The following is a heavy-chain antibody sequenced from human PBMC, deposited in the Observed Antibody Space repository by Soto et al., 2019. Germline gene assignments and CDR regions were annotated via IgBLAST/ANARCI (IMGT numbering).Heavy chain of an antibody. CDR2: INSDGSST. Sequence: PGGSLRLSCAASGFTFSSYWMHWVRQAPGKGLVWVSRINSDGSSTSYADSVKGRFTISRDNAKNTLYLQMNSLRAEDTAVYYCARVPGYCSSTSCRNWFDPWGQGTLVTASS. D-gene: IGHD2-2*03. V-gene: IGHV3-74*01. J-gene: IGHJ5*02. CDR3: ARVPGYCSSTSCRNWFDP. CDR1: GFTFSSYW.